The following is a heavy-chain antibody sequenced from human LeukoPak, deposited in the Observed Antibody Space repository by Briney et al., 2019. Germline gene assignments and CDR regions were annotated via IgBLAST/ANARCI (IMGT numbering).Heavy chain of an antibody. CDR2: ISAYNGNT. CDR3: ARDHRGQLVLGY. Sequence: ASVKVSCKASGYTFTGYYMHWVRQAPGQGLEWMGWISAYNGNTNYAQKLQGRVTMTTDTSTSTAYMELRSLRPDDTAVYYCARDHRGQLVLGYWGQGTLVTVSS. V-gene: IGHV1-18*04. CDR1: GYTFTGYY. J-gene: IGHJ4*02. D-gene: IGHD6-6*01.